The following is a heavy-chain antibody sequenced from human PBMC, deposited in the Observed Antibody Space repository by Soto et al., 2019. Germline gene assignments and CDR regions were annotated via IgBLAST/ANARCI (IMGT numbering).Heavy chain of an antibody. V-gene: IGHV1-18*01. D-gene: IGHD3-10*01. Sequence: SVKVSCKASGYTFTSYGVSWVRQAPGQGLEWMGWISVYNGNTKYAQKLQGRVTMTTDTSTSTAYMELRGLSSDDTAVYYCARSGRPGYYYYIMDVWGQGTTVTDS. CDR1: GYTFTSYG. J-gene: IGHJ6*02. CDR2: ISVYNGNT. CDR3: ARSGRPGYYYYIMDV.